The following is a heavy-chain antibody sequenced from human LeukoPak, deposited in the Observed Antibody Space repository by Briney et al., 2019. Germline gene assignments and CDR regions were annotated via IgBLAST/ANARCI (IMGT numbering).Heavy chain of an antibody. CDR2: VHHTDSP. J-gene: IGHJ3*01. CDR1: GGSFTTHD. Sequence: AETLSLTCGASGGSFTTHDWSWIRQPPGKGLEWIGYVHHTDSPTFNPSLKSGVTISLDKSKHQFSLKLTSVTAADAAVYYCARDRRREGVHAFDVWGRGTMVTVSS. CDR3: ARDRRREGVHAFDV. D-gene: IGHD1-1*01. V-gene: IGHV4-59*11.